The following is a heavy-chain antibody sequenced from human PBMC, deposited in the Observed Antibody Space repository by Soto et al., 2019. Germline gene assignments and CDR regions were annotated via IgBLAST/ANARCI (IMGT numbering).Heavy chain of an antibody. J-gene: IGHJ3*02. V-gene: IGHV4-31*03. CDR2: IYYSGST. Sequence: QVQLQESGPGLVKPSQTLSLTCTVSGGSISSGGYYWSWIRQHPGKGLEWIGYIYYSGSTYYNPSLKGRVTRPVDTSKDQCSLGLSSVTAADTAVYYGAREAPDDSSGYYYVSGAFDIGGRGTMVTVSS. CDR3: AREAPDDSSGYYYVSGAFDI. D-gene: IGHD3-22*01. CDR1: GGSISSGGYY.